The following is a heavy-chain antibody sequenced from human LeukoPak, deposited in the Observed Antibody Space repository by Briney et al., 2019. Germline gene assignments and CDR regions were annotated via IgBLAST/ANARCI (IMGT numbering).Heavy chain of an antibody. CDR3: ARALDGYLPAGLDH. CDR2: IIPIFGTA. V-gene: IGHV1-69*13. J-gene: IGHJ4*02. CDR1: GGTFSSYA. D-gene: IGHD5-24*01. Sequence: SVKVSCKASGGTFSSYAISWVRQALGQGLEWMGGIIPIFGTANYAQKFQGRVTITADESTSTAYMELSSLRSEDTAVYYCARALDGYLPAGLDHWGQGTLVTVSS.